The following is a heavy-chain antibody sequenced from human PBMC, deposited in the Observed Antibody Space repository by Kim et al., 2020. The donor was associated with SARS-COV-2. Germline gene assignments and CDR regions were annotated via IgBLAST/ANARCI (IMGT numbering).Heavy chain of an antibody. V-gene: IGHV4-59*08. J-gene: IGHJ5*02. D-gene: IGHD2-15*01. Sequence: YNPPLRRRGAISVETTRNQFSRRLSSVTAADTAVYYCARHRMNWDNWFDPWGQGTLVTVSS. CDR3: ARHRMNWDNWFDP.